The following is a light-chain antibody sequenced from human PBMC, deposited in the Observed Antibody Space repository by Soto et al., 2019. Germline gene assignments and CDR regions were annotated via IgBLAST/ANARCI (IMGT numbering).Light chain of an antibody. J-gene: IGKJ4*01. CDR1: QGISDH. Sequence: DIQLTQSPSFLSASVGDRVTITCRASQGISDHLAWYQQKPGNAPKLLIYGASTLQSEVPSRFSGSGSGTEFSLTISSLQPEDFATYFCQQLKTYPLTFGGGTRVEIK. V-gene: IGKV1-9*01. CDR2: GAS. CDR3: QQLKTYPLT.